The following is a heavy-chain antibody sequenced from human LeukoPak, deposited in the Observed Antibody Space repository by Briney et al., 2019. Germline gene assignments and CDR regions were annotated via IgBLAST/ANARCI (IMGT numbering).Heavy chain of an antibody. CDR3: AKDRTAYAYYFES. V-gene: IGHV3-30*02. Sequence: SVKGQFNISRDNSKNTLYLQINTLRPEDTPVYYCAKDRTAYAYYFESWGQGTLVTVSS. J-gene: IGHJ4*02. D-gene: IGHD3/OR15-3a*01.